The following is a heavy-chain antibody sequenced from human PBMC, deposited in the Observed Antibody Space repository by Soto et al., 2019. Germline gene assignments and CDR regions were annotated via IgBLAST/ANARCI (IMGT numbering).Heavy chain of an antibody. CDR3: TTDLAVTTDYYYYGMDV. J-gene: IGHJ6*02. CDR2: IKSKTDGGTT. V-gene: IGHV3-15*07. CDR1: GFTFRNAW. Sequence: GGSLRLSCAASGFTFRNAWMNWVRQAPGKGLEWVGRIKSKTDGGTTDYAAPVKGRFTISRDDSKNTLYLQMNSLKTEDTAVYYCTTDLAVTTDYYYYGMDVWGQGTTVTVSS. D-gene: IGHD4-4*01.